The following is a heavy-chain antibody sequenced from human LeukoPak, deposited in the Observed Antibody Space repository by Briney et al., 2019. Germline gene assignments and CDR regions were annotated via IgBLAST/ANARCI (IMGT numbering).Heavy chain of an antibody. J-gene: IGHJ4*02. CDR2: IIPIFGTA. CDR3: ARATAAGTASFDY. CDR1: GGTFSSYA. Sequence: SVKVSCKASGGTFSSYAISWVRQAPGQGLEWMGRIIPIFGTANYAQKFQGRVTITTDESTSTAYMELSSLRSEDTAVYYCARATAAGTASFDYWGQGTLVTVSS. D-gene: IGHD6-13*01. V-gene: IGHV1-69*05.